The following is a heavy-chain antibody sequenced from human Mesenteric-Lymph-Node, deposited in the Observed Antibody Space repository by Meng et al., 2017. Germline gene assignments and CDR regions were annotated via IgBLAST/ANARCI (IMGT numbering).Heavy chain of an antibody. V-gene: IGHV3-72*01. CDR2: TRNKANSYTT. Sequence: GESLKISCAASGFTFSDHYMDWVRQAPGKGLEWVGRTRNKANSYTTEYAASVKGRFTISRDDSKNSLYLQMNSLKTEDTAVYYCAREGSGWYGSSPDYYFDYWVQGTLVTVPQ. D-gene: IGHD6-19*01. CDR1: GFTFSDHY. CDR3: AREGSGWYGSSPDYYFDY. J-gene: IGHJ4*02.